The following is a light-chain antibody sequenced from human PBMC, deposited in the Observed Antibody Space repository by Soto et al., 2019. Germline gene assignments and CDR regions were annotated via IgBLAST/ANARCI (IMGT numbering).Light chain of an antibody. J-gene: IGKJ5*01. CDR3: QQRSNWPIT. Sequence: EIVMTHSPATLSVSPGEIATLSCRASQSVSSNLAWYQQKPGQAPRLLIYDASNRATGIPARFSGSGSGTDFTLTISSLEPEDFAVYYCQQRSNWPITFGQGTRLEIK. CDR2: DAS. CDR1: QSVSSN. V-gene: IGKV3-11*01.